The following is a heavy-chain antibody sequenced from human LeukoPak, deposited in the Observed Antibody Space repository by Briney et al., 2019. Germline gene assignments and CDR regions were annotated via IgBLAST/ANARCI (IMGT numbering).Heavy chain of an antibody. Sequence: SETLSLTCTVSGGSISSRSYYWGWIRQPPGKGLEWIGYIYNSGSTNYNPSLKSRVTISVDTSKKQFSLKLSSVTATDTAIYYCARDAKYYYGSRTYFFFEYWGQGTLLSVSS. D-gene: IGHD3-10*01. J-gene: IGHJ4*02. CDR3: ARDAKYYYGSRTYFFFEY. CDR1: GGSISSRSYY. V-gene: IGHV4-61*01. CDR2: IYNSGST.